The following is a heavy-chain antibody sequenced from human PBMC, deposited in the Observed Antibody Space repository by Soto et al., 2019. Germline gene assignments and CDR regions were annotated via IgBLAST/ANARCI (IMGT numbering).Heavy chain of an antibody. J-gene: IGHJ3*02. Sequence: SETLSLTCAVSGGSISSGGYSWSWIRQPPGKGLEWIGYIYHSGSTYYNPSLKSRVTISVDRSKNQFSLKLISVTAADTAVYYCARRRGGEVAFDIWRQGTTVTVSS. CDR3: ARRRGGEVAFDI. CDR1: GGSISSGGYS. CDR2: IYHSGST. D-gene: IGHD2-21*01. V-gene: IGHV4-30-2*01.